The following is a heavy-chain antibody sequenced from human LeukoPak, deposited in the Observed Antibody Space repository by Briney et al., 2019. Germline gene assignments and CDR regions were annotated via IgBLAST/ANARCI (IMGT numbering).Heavy chain of an antibody. CDR3: ARVAVAPLGYYYMDV. CDR2: ISSSGSTM. D-gene: IGHD6-19*01. CDR1: GFTFSSYE. Sequence: HAGGSLRLSCAASGFTFSSYEMNWVRQAPGKGLEWVSYISSSGSTMYYADSVKGRFTISRDNAKNSLYLQMNSLRAEDTALYHCARVAVAPLGYYYMDVWGKGTTVTISS. V-gene: IGHV3-48*03. J-gene: IGHJ6*03.